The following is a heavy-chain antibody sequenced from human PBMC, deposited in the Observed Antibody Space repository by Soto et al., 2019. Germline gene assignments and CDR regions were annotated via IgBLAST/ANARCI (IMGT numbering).Heavy chain of an antibody. D-gene: IGHD3-22*01. CDR3: ASGFHYYDSSGYYY. CDR1: GYTFTNYG. J-gene: IGHJ4*02. Sequence: ASVKVSCKASGYTFTNYGISWVRHAPGQGLEWMGWISAYNGNTNYAQKLQGRVTMTTDTSTSTAYMELSSLRSEDTAVYYCASGFHYYDSSGYYYWGQGTLVTVSS. CDR2: ISAYNGNT. V-gene: IGHV1-18*01.